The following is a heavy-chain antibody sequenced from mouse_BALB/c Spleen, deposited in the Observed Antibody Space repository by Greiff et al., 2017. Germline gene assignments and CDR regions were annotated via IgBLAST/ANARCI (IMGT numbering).Heavy chain of an antibody. CDR2: IYPGDGDT. J-gene: IGHJ4*01. CDR1: GYTFTSYW. Sequence: VQGVESGAELARPGASVKLSCKASGYTFTSYWMQWVKQRPGQGLEWIGAIYPGDGDTRYTQKFKGKATLTADKSSSTAYMQLSSLASEDSAVYYCASGVVAPYYAMDYWGQGTSVTVSS. V-gene: IGHV1-87*01. CDR3: ASGVVAPYYAMDY. D-gene: IGHD1-1*01.